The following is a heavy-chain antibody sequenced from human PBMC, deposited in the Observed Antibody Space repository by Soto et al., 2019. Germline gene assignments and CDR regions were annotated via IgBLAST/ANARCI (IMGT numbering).Heavy chain of an antibody. CDR2: IYYSGST. V-gene: IGHV4-31*03. Sequence: SETLSLTCTVSGGSISSGGYYWSWIRQHPGKGLEWIGYIYYSGSTYYNPSLKSRVTISVDTSKNQFSLKLSSVTAADTAVYYCARDRVVAATSYYYYGMDVWGQGTTVT. J-gene: IGHJ6*02. CDR1: GGSISSGGYY. CDR3: ARDRVVAATSYYYYGMDV. D-gene: IGHD2-15*01.